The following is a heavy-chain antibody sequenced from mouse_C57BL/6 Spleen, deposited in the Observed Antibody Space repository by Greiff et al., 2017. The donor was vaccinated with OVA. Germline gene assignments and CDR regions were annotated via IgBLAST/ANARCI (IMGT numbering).Heavy chain of an antibody. CDR3: ARSFSYGSNYAMDY. D-gene: IGHD1-1*01. CDR1: GYAFSSSW. V-gene: IGHV1-82*01. J-gene: IGHJ4*01. CDR2: IYPGDGDT. Sequence: VQLQQSGPELVKPGASVKISCKASGYAFSSSWMNWVKQRPGKGLEWIGRIYPGDGDTNYNGKFKGKATLTADKSSSTAYMQLSSLTSEDSAVYFCARSFSYGSNYAMDYWGQGTSVTVSS.